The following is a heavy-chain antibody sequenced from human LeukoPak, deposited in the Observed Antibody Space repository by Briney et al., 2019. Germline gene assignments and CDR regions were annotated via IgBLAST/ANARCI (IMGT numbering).Heavy chain of an antibody. CDR2: IHHSGST. Sequence: PSETLSLTCTVSGGSISSSHRWGWVRQPPGKGLEWVGEIHHSGSTNSNPSLKSRVTISVDKSKNQFSLRLNSVTAADTAVYYCAREFVQGSSLPYFDYWGQGTLVTVSS. CDR1: GGSISSSHR. CDR3: AREFVQGSSLPYFDY. D-gene: IGHD1-26*01. V-gene: IGHV4-4*02. J-gene: IGHJ4*02.